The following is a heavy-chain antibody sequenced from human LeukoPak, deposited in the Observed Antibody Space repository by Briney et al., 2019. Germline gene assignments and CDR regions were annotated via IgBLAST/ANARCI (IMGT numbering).Heavy chain of an antibody. J-gene: IGHJ6*03. V-gene: IGHV3-43*02. CDR3: AKEGRFLEWLSYYYYMDV. CDR2: ISGDGGST. D-gene: IGHD3-3*01. CDR1: GFTFDDYA. Sequence: GGSLRLSCAASGFTFDDYAMHWVRQAPGKGLESVSLISGDGGSTYYADSVKGRFTISRDNSKNSLYLQMNSLRTEDTALYYCAKEGRFLEWLSYYYYMDVWGKGTTVTVSS.